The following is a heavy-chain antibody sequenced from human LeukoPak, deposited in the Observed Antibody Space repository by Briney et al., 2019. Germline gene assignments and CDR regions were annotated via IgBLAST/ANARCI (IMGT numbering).Heavy chain of an antibody. Sequence: PGGSLRLSCATSGFTFKNYAMNWVRQAPGKGLEWVSSISGDSSDIYYADSVMGRSTISRDNAKNSVYLQMNSLRAEDTAVYYCAELGITMIGGVWGKGTTVTISS. D-gene: IGHD3-10*02. J-gene: IGHJ6*04. CDR2: ISGDSSDI. CDR3: AELGITMIGGV. CDR1: GFTFKNYA. V-gene: IGHV3-21*01.